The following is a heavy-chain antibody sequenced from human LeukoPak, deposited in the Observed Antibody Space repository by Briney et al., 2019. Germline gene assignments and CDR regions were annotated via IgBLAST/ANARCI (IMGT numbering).Heavy chain of an antibody. CDR2: ISYDGSNK. D-gene: IGHD3-22*01. Sequence: GGSLRLACAASGFTFSSYAMHWVRQAPGKGLEWVALISYDGSNKYYADSVKARFIISRDNSKNTLYLQMNSLRAEDTAVYYCAKEILEVVVIDYWGQGTLVTVSS. V-gene: IGHV3-30*04. CDR1: GFTFSSYA. J-gene: IGHJ4*02. CDR3: AKEILEVVVIDY.